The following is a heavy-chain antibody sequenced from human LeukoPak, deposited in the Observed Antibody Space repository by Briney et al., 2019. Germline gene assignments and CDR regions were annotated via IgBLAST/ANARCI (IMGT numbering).Heavy chain of an antibody. D-gene: IGHD3-3*01. CDR1: GFTFSTYA. CDR2: ISASGGST. J-gene: IGHJ4*02. Sequence: GGSLRLSCVASGFTFSTYAMSWVRQAPGKGLEWVSSISASGGSTYYADSVKGRFTISRDYSKNTLYLQMSSLRAEDTAVYYCAKDLPLRGFWSGYSKFDYWGQGTLVTVSP. V-gene: IGHV3-23*01. CDR3: AKDLPLRGFWSGYSKFDY.